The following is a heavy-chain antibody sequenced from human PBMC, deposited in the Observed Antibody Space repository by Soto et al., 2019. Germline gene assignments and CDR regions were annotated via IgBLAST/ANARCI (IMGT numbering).Heavy chain of an antibody. V-gene: IGHV1-3*01. CDR3: AKDRYSSSWPYYGMDV. CDR2: INAGNGNT. Sequence: RASVKVSCKASGYTFTSYAMHWVRQAPGQRLEWMGWINAGNGNTKYSQKFQGRVTITRDTSASTAYMELSSLRSEDTAVYYCAKDRYSSSWPYYGMDVWGQGTTVTVSS. CDR1: GYTFTSYA. J-gene: IGHJ6*02. D-gene: IGHD6-13*01.